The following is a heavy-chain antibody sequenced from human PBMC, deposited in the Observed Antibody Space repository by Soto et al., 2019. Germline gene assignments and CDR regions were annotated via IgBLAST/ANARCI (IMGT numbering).Heavy chain of an antibody. V-gene: IGHV3-21*01. D-gene: IGHD4-17*01. CDR1: GFTFSSYS. Sequence: PGGSLRLSCAASGFTFSSYSMNWVRQAPGKGLEWVSSISSSSSYIYYADSVKGRFTISRDNAKNSLYLQMNSLRAEDTAVYYCARDLIGYGGNFDYWGQGTLVTVSS. J-gene: IGHJ4*02. CDR3: ARDLIGYGGNFDY. CDR2: ISSSSSYI.